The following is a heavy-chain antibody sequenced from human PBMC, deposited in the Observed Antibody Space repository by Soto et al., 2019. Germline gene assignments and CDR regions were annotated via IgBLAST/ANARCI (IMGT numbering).Heavy chain of an antibody. CDR2: FDPEDGET. D-gene: IGHD2-15*01. CDR1: GYTLTELS. J-gene: IGHJ3*02. CDR3: ATDSHCSGGICGRFAFDI. Sequence: ASVKVSCKVSGYTLTELSMHWVRQAPGKGLEWMGGFDPEDGETSYAQKFQGRVTLTEDTSTDTAYMELSSLRSEDTAGYDCATDSHCSGGICGRFAFDIWGQGTMVTVSS. V-gene: IGHV1-24*01.